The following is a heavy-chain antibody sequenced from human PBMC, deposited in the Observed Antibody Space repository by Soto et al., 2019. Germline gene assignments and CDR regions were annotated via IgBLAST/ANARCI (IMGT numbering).Heavy chain of an antibody. J-gene: IGHJ4*02. Sequence: SETLSLTCAVSGGSIGSGGDSWSWIRQPPGKGLEWIGYIYHSGSTYYNPSLKSRVTISVDRSKNQFSLKLSSVTAADTAVYYCARAIPAANMDYWGQGTLVTVSS. CDR3: ARAIPAANMDY. CDR1: GGSIGSGGDS. CDR2: IYHSGST. D-gene: IGHD2-2*01. V-gene: IGHV4-30-2*01.